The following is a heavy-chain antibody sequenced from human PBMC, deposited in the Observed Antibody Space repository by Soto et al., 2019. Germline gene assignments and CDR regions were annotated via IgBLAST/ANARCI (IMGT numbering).Heavy chain of an antibody. CDR3: XXGXXXXXLAAYDY. CDR1: GXTXXXYA. CDR2: INVGRGNT. Sequence: QVQLVQSGAEVKKPGASVKVSCKTSGXTXXXYAXXXXRQAPGQRPEWMGWINVGRGNTKYSQSFQGRVTISADTSASTTYMELXSLRSEDTAXXYXXXGXXXXXLAAYDYWGQGTQVTVSS. J-gene: IGHJ4*02. V-gene: IGHV1-3*01.